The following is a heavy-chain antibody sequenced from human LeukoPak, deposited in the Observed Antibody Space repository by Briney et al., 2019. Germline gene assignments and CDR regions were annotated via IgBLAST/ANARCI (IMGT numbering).Heavy chain of an antibody. D-gene: IGHD3-9*01. CDR2: IKSKADGGTT. Sequence: PGGSLRLSCAASGFSFNNAWLSWVRQAPGKGLEWVGRIKSKADGGTTDNGAPVKGRFTISRDDSKATVYLQMNSLKTDDTAVYYCTTTLTWTYYDVFGGQGTLVTVSS. V-gene: IGHV3-15*01. CDR1: GFSFNNAW. CDR3: TTTLTWTYYDVF. J-gene: IGHJ4*02.